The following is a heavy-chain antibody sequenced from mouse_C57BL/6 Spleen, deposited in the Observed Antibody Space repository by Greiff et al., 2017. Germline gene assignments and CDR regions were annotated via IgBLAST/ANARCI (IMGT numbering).Heavy chain of an antibody. J-gene: IGHJ4*01. CDR3: TTDYYGSSYAMDY. CDR1: GFNIKDYY. Sequence: EVKLQESGAELVRPGASVKLSCTASGFNIKDYYMHWVKQRPEQGLEWIGRIDPGDGDTEYAPKFQGKATMTADTSSNTAYLQLSSLTSEDTAVYYCTTDYYGSSYAMDYWGQGTSVTVSS. D-gene: IGHD1-1*01. CDR2: IDPGDGDT. V-gene: IGHV14-1*01.